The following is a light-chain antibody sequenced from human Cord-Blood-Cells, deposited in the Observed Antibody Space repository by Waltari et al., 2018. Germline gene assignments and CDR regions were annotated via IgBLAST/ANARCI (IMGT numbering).Light chain of an antibody. V-gene: IGLV3-1*01. CDR2: QDR. Sequence: SYELTQPPSVSVSPGQTASITCSGDKLGDKYACWYQQTPGQSPVLVIYQDRKRPSGIPERFSGSHSGNTATLTISGTQAMDEADYYCQAWDSSTVVFGGGTKLTVL. CDR3: QAWDSSTVV. CDR1: KLGDKY. J-gene: IGLJ2*01.